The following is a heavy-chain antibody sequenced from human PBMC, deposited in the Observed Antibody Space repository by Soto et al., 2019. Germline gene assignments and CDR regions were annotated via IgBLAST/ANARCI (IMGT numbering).Heavy chain of an antibody. CDR1: GYTFTGYF. CDR3: ARDKESKAFDI. Sequence: QVQLVQSGAEVKKPGASVKVSCKASGYTFTGYFMHWVRQAPGQGLEWMGWINPNSGGTNYAQKVQGRVTMTRDTSISTAYMELSRLRSDDTAVYYCARDKESKAFDIWGQGTMVTVSS. CDR2: INPNSGGT. V-gene: IGHV1-2*02. J-gene: IGHJ3*02.